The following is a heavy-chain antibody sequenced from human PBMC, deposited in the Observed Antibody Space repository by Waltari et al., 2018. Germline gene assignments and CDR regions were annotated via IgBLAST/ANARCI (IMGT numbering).Heavy chain of an antibody. J-gene: IGHJ4*02. D-gene: IGHD3-16*01. CDR1: RGSFSAYH. V-gene: IGHV4-34*01. Sequence: QVQLQQWGAGLLKPSETLSLSCPVSRGSFSAYHWTWIRQSPGKGLEWIGEIDHKGVAYYNPSLKGRVTISVDTSKNQFSLNLTSVTATDTAVYFCARPSVAARLGSLDYWGQGALVTVSS. CDR3: ARPSVAARLGSLDY. CDR2: IDHKGVA.